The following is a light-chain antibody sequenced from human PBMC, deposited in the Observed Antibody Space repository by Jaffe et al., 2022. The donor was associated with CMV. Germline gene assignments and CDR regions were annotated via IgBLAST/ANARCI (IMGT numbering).Light chain of an antibody. CDR2: GTS. Sequence: EVVLTQFPGTLSLSPGERATLSCRATQNIRISDFSWYQQKPGQPPRLLIYGTSRRATGIPDRFSGGVSGTDFTLTISRLEPEDFAVYYCHQFDDSKYTFGQGTKLEI. CDR1: QNIRISD. J-gene: IGKJ2*01. V-gene: IGKV3-20*01. CDR3: HQFDDSKYT.